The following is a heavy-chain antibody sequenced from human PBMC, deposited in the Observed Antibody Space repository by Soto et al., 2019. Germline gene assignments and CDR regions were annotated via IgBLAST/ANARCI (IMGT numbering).Heavy chain of an antibody. Sequence: QVQLQQWGAGLLKPSETLSLTCAVYGGSFSGYYWSWIRQPPGKGLELMGEINHSGSTNYNQSLKSRVTISVDTSKKQFSLKLSSVTAADTAVYYCARGYYDFWSGYYPLYYFDYWGQGTLVTVSS. CDR3: ARGYYDFWSGYYPLYYFDY. CDR2: INHSGST. J-gene: IGHJ4*02. D-gene: IGHD3-3*01. V-gene: IGHV4-34*01. CDR1: GGSFSGYY.